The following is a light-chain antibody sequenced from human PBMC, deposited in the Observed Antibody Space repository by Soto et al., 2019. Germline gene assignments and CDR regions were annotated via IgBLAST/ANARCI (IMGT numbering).Light chain of an antibody. J-gene: IGLJ2*01. CDR1: SGHSSYI. V-gene: IGLV4-60*02. CDR3: KTWDSNTRV. CDR2: LEGSGSY. Sequence: QLVLTQSSSASASLGSSVKLTCTLSSGHSSYIIAWHQQKPGKAPRYLMKLEGSGSYNKGSGVPDRFSGSSSGADRYLTISNLQFEDEADYYCKTWDSNTRVFGGGTKLTVL.